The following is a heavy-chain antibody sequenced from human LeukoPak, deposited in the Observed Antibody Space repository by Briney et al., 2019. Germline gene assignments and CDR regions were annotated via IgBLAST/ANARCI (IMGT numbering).Heavy chain of an antibody. D-gene: IGHD6-19*01. Sequence: SQTLSLTCTVSGGSISSGDYYWSWIRQPPGKGLEWIGYVYYSGSTYYNPSLKSRVTISVDMSKNQFSLKLSSVTAADTAVYYCARTEPGIAVAGTDWYFDLWGRGTLVTVSS. J-gene: IGHJ2*01. V-gene: IGHV4-30-4*08. CDR2: VYYSGST. CDR3: ARTEPGIAVAGTDWYFDL. CDR1: GGSISSGDYY.